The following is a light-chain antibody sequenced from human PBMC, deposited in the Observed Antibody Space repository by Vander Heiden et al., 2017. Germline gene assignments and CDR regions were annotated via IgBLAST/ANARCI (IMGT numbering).Light chain of an antibody. Sequence: SYELTQPSSVSVSPGQTARITCSGDVLAKKYARWFQQKPGQAPVLVIYKDSERPSGIPERFSGSSSGTTVTLTISGAQVEDEADYYCYSAADNNPNWVFGGGTKLTGL. CDR2: KDS. CDR1: VLAKKY. J-gene: IGLJ3*02. V-gene: IGLV3-27*01. CDR3: YSAADNNPNWV.